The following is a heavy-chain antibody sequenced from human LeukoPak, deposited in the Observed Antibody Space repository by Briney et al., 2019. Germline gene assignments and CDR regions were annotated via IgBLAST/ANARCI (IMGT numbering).Heavy chain of an antibody. V-gene: IGHV1-2*02. CDR2: INPDSGGT. J-gene: IGHJ6*03. CDR3: ARETRTAPDYYNYMDV. D-gene: IGHD5-18*01. Sequence: ASVKVSCKASGYTFTGYYMHWVRQAPGQGLEWMGWINPDSGGTNYAQKFQGRVTMTRDTSISTAYMELSRLRSDDTAVYYCARETRTAPDYYNYMDVWGKGTTVTVSS. CDR1: GYTFTGYY.